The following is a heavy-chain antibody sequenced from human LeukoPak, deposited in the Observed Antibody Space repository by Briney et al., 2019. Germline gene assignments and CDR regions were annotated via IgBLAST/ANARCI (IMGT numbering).Heavy chain of an antibody. V-gene: IGHV3-33*08. CDR2: IWYDGSNK. J-gene: IGHJ4*02. D-gene: IGHD1-26*01. CDR1: GFTFSSYW. Sequence: GGSLRLSCAASGFTFSSYWMSWVRQAPGKGLEWVAVIWYDGSNKYYADSVKGRFTISRDNSKNTLYLQMNSLRAEDTAVYYCARGRLGSYYPYYFDYWGQGTLVTVSS. CDR3: ARGRLGSYYPYYFDY.